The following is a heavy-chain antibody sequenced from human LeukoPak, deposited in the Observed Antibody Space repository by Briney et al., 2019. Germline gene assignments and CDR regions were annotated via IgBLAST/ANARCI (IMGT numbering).Heavy chain of an antibody. Sequence: ASLQVSYKASGYSFTDYYIHWVRQAPGQGLEWMGWINPFSGGTKYAQKFQGWVTMTRDTSISTAYMELSRLRSDDTAVYYCARASTKGRGYYYYGMDVWGQGTTVTVSS. CDR2: INPFSGGT. V-gene: IGHV1-2*04. D-gene: IGHD2-2*01. CDR3: ARASTKGRGYYYYGMDV. CDR1: GYSFTDYY. J-gene: IGHJ6*02.